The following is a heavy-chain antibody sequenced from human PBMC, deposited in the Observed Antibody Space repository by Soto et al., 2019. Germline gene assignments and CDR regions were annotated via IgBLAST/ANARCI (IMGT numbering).Heavy chain of an antibody. CDR1: VLNFRSHD. D-gene: IGHD1-1*01. CDR3: VVDPNWEWGY. J-gene: IGHJ4*02. Sequence: GGSLILCCVASVLNFRSHDMSWGLEAPGGGLDGVSNINFAGESGSYADAVLCLFTICVDNSQNTLYLQMNNLGAEDTAVYYCVVDPNWEWGYWGPGTLVTVSS. CDR2: INFAGESG. V-gene: IGHV3-23*01.